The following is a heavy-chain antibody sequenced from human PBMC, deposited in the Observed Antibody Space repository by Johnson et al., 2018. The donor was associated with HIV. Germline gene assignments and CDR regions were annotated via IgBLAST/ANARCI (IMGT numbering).Heavy chain of an antibody. CDR3: TTDVTMIVVVDRAFDI. CDR1: GFTFNRAW. CDR2: IKSKTDGGTT. V-gene: IGHV3-15*01. Sequence: VQLVESGGGLVKPGGSLRLSCAASGFTFNRAWMSWVRQAPGRGLEWVGRIKSKTDGGTTDNAAPVNGRFTISRDDSKNMLYLQMNSLKTEDTAVYYCTTDVTMIVVVDRAFDIWGQGTMVTVSS. D-gene: IGHD3-22*01. J-gene: IGHJ3*02.